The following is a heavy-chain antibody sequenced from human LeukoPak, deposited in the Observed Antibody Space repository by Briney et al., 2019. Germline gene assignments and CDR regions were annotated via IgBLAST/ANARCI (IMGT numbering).Heavy chain of an antibody. CDR1: GFTVSSNY. J-gene: IGHJ3*02. D-gene: IGHD1-26*01. V-gene: IGHV3-53*01. CDR2: IYSGGST. Sequence: GGSLRLSCAPSGFTVSSNYMSWVRQAPGKGLGWVSVIYSGGSTYYADSVKGLFTISRDNSKNTLYLQMNSLRAEDTAVYYCARDSAWAYAFDIWGQGTMVTVSS. CDR3: ARDSAWAYAFDI.